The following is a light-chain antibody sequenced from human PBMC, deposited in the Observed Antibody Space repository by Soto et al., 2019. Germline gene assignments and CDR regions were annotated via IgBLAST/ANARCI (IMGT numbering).Light chain of an antibody. CDR1: QDINKN. J-gene: IGKJ5*01. CDR3: QQYESLPLT. V-gene: IGKV1-33*01. CDR2: DAS. Sequence: DIQMTQSPSSLSASVGDRVTITCQASQDINKNLIWYQQKPGKAPKLLIYDASDLETGVPSRFSGSGSVTGFTFTISRLQPEDFATYYCQQYESLPLTFGQGTRLEIK.